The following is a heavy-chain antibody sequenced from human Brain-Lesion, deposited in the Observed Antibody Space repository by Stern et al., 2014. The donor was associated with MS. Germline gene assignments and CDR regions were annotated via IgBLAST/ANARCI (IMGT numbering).Heavy chain of an antibody. V-gene: IGHV3-43D*03. D-gene: IGHD2-21*01. CDR2: ITWDGGST. CDR3: AGGLGF. J-gene: IGHJ4*02. Sequence: EVQLVEPGGVVVQPGGSLRLSCAASGFTFDDYAMHWVRQDPGKGLEWVSLITWDGGSTSYTDSVKGRFSISRDNRKSFLYLQMNSLRPEDTALYYCAGGLGFWGRGTLVTVSS. CDR1: GFTFDDYA.